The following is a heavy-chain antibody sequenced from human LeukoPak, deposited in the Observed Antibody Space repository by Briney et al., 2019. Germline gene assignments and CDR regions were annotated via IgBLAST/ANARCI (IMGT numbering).Heavy chain of an antibody. CDR2: ISISSNYI. J-gene: IGHJ4*02. V-gene: IGHV3-21*01. D-gene: IGHD1-20*01. CDR3: ARDKITSDALDY. Sequence: GGSLRLSCAASGFTFSRYSMNWVRQAPGKGLEWVSSISISSNYIYYADSVKGRLTISRDNAKNSLYLQMNSLRAEDTAVYYCARDKITSDALDYWGQGTLVTVSS. CDR1: GFTFSRYS.